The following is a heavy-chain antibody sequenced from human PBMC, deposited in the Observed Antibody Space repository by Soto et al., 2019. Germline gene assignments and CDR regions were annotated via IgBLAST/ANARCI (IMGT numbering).Heavy chain of an antibody. CDR2: IYYSGST. CDR3: ARRYRGTFDY. D-gene: IGHD2-15*01. CDR1: GGSISSYY. Sequence: QVQLQESGPGLVKPSETLSLTCTVSGGSISSYYWSWIRQPPGKGLEWIGFIYYSGSTNYNPSLKSRVTISVDTSKNQFSLKLSSVTAADTAVYYCARRYRGTFDYWGQGTLVTVSS. J-gene: IGHJ4*02. V-gene: IGHV4-59*08.